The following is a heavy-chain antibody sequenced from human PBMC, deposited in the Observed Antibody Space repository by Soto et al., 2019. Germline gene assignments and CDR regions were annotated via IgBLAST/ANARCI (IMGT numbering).Heavy chain of an antibody. D-gene: IGHD3-22*01. CDR3: AISSSGYSHFDY. CDR2: IYYSGST. J-gene: IGHJ4*02. V-gene: IGHV4-30-4*01. CDR1: CGSIISGDYY. Sequence: SETLSLTCTFSCGSIISGDYYWSWIRQPPGKGLEWSGYIYYSGSTYYNPSLKSRVTISVDTSKNQFSLKLSSVTAADTAVYYCAISSSGYSHFDYWGQGTLVTVSS.